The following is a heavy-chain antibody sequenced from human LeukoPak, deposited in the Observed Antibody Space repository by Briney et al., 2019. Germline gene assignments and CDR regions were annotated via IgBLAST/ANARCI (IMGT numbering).Heavy chain of an antibody. CDR2: ISPRSGDT. D-gene: IGHD3-10*01. CDR3: ARGREIHGGSDTKLDDY. V-gene: IGHV1-2*02. Sequence: ASVKVSFKASGYSFTDYYMHWVRQAPGQGLEWMGWISPRSGDTSYAQKFQGRVTMTRDTSINTVDMDLSGLTSDDTAVFYCARGREIHGGSDTKLDDYWGQGTLVTVSS. J-gene: IGHJ4*02. CDR1: GYSFTDYY.